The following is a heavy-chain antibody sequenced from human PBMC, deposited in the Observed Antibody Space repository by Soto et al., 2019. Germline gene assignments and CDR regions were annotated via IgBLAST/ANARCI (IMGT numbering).Heavy chain of an antibody. Sequence: GGSLRLSCIASGFAFGAYWMHWVRQVPGEGPVWVSRIDYDGTTTTYADSVKGRFTISRDNAKNTLYLQMNSLRAEDTGVYYCTSGPRPSSAGTGAYWGQGTLVTVSS. D-gene: IGHD6-13*01. J-gene: IGHJ4*02. CDR1: GFAFGAYW. CDR3: TSGPRPSSAGTGAY. V-gene: IGHV3-74*01. CDR2: IDYDGTTT.